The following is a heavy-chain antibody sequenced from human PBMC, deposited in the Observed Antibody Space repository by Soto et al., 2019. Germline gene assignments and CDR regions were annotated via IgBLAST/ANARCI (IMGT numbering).Heavy chain of an antibody. CDR3: ARVRGAWIQLWNFDY. CDR2: IYPGDSDT. Sequence: GGSLKISCQGAGYSFTSYWIGWVRQMPGKGLEWMGIIYPGDSDTRYSPSFQGQVTISADKSIRTAYLQWSSLKASDTAMYYCARVRGAWIQLWNFDYWGQGTLVTVSS. J-gene: IGHJ4*02. CDR1: GYSFTSYW. D-gene: IGHD5-18*01. V-gene: IGHV5-51*01.